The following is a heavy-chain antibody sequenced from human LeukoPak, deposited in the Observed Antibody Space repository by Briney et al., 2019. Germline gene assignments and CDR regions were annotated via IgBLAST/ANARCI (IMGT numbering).Heavy chain of an antibody. CDR3: ARGKGGDFWSGYYSYYMDV. J-gene: IGHJ6*03. CDR1: GFAFSTYD. Sequence: GGSLRLSCAASGFAFSTYDMGWVRQAPGKGLEWVSVISGSGGSAYYADPVKGRFTISRDNSKNTLYLQMNSLRAEDTAVYYCARGKGGDFWSGYYSYYMDVWGKGTTVTVSS. V-gene: IGHV3-23*01. D-gene: IGHD3-3*01. CDR2: ISGSGGSA.